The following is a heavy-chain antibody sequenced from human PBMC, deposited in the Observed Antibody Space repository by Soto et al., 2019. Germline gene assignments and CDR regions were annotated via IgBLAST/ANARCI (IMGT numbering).Heavy chain of an antibody. CDR3: AGAYGGYVD. J-gene: IGHJ4*02. V-gene: IGHV3-30-3*01. D-gene: IGHD5-12*01. CDR1: GFTFSSYA. CDR2: ISYDGSNK. Sequence: AGGSLRLSCAASGFTFSSYAMHWVRQAPGKGLEWVAVISYDGSNKYYADSMKGRFTISRDNSKNTLYLQMNSLRAEDTAVYYCAGAYGGYVDWGQGTLVTVSS.